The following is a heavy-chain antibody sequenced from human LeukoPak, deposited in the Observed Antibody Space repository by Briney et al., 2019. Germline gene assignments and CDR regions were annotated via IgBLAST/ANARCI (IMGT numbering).Heavy chain of an antibody. V-gene: IGHV3-48*02. D-gene: IGHD3-22*01. CDR2: ISSSSSTI. CDR1: GFTFSSYS. J-gene: IGHJ4*02. Sequence: PGGSLRLSCAASGFTFSSYSMNWVRQAPGKGLEWVSYISSSSSTIYYADSVKGRFTISRDNAKNSLYLQMNSLRDEDTAVYYCARGASGIPYYYDSRGMVVDYWGQGTLVTVSS. CDR3: ARGASGIPYYYDSRGMVVDY.